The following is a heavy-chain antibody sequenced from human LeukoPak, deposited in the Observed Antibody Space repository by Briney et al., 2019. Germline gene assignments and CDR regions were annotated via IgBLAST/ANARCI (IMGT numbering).Heavy chain of an antibody. J-gene: IGHJ6*02. V-gene: IGHV3-53*01. Sequence: GGSLRLSCAASGFTFTAYWMHWVRQAPGKGLEWVSVIYSGGSTYYADSVKGRSIISRDNSKNTLYLQMNSLRAEDTAVYYCVPRSRGMDVWGQGTTVIVSS. CDR2: IYSGGST. CDR3: VPRSRGMDV. D-gene: IGHD3-10*01. CDR1: GFTFTAYW.